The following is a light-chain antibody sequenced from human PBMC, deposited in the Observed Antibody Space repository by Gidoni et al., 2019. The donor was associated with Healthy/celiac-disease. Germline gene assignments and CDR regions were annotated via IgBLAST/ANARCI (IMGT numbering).Light chain of an antibody. J-gene: IGLJ2*01. CDR2: GNS. Sequence: QSVLTQPPSVSGAPGQRVTISCTGSSSNIGAGYDVHWYQQLPGTAPNLLSYGNSNRPSGVPDRFSGSKSGTSVSLAITGLQAEDEADYYCQSYDSSLSGSRVFGGGTKLTVL. V-gene: IGLV1-40*01. CDR3: QSYDSSLSGSRV. CDR1: SSNIGAGYD.